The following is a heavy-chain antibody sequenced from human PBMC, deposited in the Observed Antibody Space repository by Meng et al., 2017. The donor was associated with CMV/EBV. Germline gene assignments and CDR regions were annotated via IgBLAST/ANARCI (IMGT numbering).Heavy chain of an antibody. Sequence: ASVKVSCKASGYTFTSYGISWVRQAPGQGLEWMGWISAYNGNTNYAQKLQGRVTMTRNTSISTAYMELSSLRSEDTAVYYCARGDAGPYCSSTSCYRYYGMDVWGQGTTVTVSS. CDR2: ISAYNGNT. CDR3: ARGDAGPYCSSTSCYRYYGMDV. D-gene: IGHD2-2*01. J-gene: IGHJ6*02. V-gene: IGHV1-18*01. CDR1: GYTFTSYG.